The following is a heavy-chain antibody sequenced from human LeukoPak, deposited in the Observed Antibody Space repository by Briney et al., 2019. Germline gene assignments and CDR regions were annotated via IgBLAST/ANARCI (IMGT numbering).Heavy chain of an antibody. V-gene: IGHV4-59*01. Sequence: SETLSLTCTVSGGSISSYYWSWIRQPPGKGLEWIGYIYYSGSTNYNPSLKSRVTTSVDTSKNQFSLKLSSVTAADTAVYYCAGGERPYSSLYYYDSSGYYPLDYWGQGTLVTVSS. D-gene: IGHD3-22*01. J-gene: IGHJ4*02. CDR1: GGSISSYY. CDR3: AGGERPYSSLYYYDSSGYYPLDY. CDR2: IYYSGST.